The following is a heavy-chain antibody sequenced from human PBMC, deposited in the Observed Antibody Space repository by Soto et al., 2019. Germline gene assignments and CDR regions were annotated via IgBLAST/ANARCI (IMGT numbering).Heavy chain of an antibody. CDR3: ARLATTWGLDYYYYYYMDV. V-gene: IGHV3-11*01. D-gene: IGHD1-1*01. Sequence: GGSLRLSCAASGFTFSDYYMSWIRQAPGKGLEWVSYISSSGSTIYYADSVKGRFTISRDNAKNSLYLQMNSLRAEDTAVYFCARLATTWGLDYYYYYYMDVWGKGTTVTVSS. CDR2: ISSSGSTI. CDR1: GFTFSDYY. J-gene: IGHJ6*03.